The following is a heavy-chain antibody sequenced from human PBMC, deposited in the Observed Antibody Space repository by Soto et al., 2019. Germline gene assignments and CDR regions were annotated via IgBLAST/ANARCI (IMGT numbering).Heavy chain of an antibody. V-gene: IGHV2-5*02. Sequence: QITLKESGPTLVKPTQTLTLTCTFSGFSLSSSGVGVGWIRQPPGKALEWLALIYWDNYKQYSPSLKNRFTITKDTNKNQMVIKMTNMEPVDTGTYYCERVMGCGTVGVFDYWGQGTLVTVSS. CDR3: ERVMGCGTVGVFDY. CDR2: IYWDNYK. J-gene: IGHJ4*02. D-gene: IGHD2-15*01. CDR1: GFSLSSSGVG.